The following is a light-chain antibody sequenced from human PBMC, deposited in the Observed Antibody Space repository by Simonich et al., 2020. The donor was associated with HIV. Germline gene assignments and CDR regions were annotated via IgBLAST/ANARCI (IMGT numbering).Light chain of an antibody. Sequence: IQLTQSPSFLSASVGDRITITCRASQGISSYLAWYQQKPGKAPKLLIYAASTLQSGVPSRFSGGESGTDFTLTISSLQPEDFATYYCQQSFSAPRTFGPGTKVEIK. V-gene: IGKV1-9*01. J-gene: IGKJ1*01. CDR2: AAS. CDR3: QQSFSAPRT. CDR1: QGISSY.